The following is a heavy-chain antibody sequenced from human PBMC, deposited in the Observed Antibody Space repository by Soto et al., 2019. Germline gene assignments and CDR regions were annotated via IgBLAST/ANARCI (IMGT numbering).Heavy chain of an antibody. CDR3: ASSHFSNGMAV. Sequence: PSETLSLTCAVSGGSISSNNWWSWVRQSPGKGLEWIGEIYHGGNTNFNPSLKSRVTMSVDKPKNQFSLKLNFVTAADTAVYYCASSHFSNGMAVWGQGTTVTVSS. D-gene: IGHD6-6*01. CDR1: GGSISSNNW. V-gene: IGHV4-4*02. J-gene: IGHJ6*02. CDR2: IYHGGNT.